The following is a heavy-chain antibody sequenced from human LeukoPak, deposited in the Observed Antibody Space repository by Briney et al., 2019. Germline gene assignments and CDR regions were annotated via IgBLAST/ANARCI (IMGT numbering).Heavy chain of an antibody. J-gene: IGHJ6*02. CDR3: ARMANGMDV. CDR2: INHSGST. CDR1: GFTFSNYW. V-gene: IGHV4-34*01. Sequence: GSLRLSCAASGFTFSNYWMSWIRQPPGKGLEWIGEINHSGSTNYNPSLKSRVTISVDTSKNQFSLKLSSVTAADTAVYYCARMANGMDVWGQGTTVTVSS.